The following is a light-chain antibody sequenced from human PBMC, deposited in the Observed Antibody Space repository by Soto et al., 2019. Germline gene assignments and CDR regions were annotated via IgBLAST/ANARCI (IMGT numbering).Light chain of an antibody. CDR1: QGISKY. V-gene: IGKV1-27*01. CDR2: VAS. J-gene: IGKJ1*01. Sequence: DVEMTQSPSSLSASVGDRVTITCRASQGISKYLAWYQQKPGKVPRLLIYVASTLQSGVPSRFSGSGSGTDFILTISSLQPEDVATYYCQKYDSAPWTXGXX. CDR3: QKYDSAPWT.